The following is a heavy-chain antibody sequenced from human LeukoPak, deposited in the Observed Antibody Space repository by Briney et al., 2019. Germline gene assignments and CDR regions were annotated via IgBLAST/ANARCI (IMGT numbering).Heavy chain of an antibody. CDR1: GYAFSSFG. Sequence: ASVKVSCKASGYAFSSFGIGWVRQAPGQGLQWMGWISVYNGHTNYAGKFQGRVTVTTDASASTAYMELRSLRSDDTAVYYCARVVYRDVLLWFGELTSFDYWGQGTLVTVSS. D-gene: IGHD3-10*01. V-gene: IGHV1-18*01. CDR3: ARVVYRDVLLWFGELTSFDY. CDR2: ISVYNGHT. J-gene: IGHJ4*02.